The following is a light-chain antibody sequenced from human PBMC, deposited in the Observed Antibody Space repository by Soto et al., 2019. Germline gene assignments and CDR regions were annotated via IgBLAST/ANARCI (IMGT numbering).Light chain of an antibody. Sequence: EIVMTQSPATLSVSPGERATLSCRASQSVSSNLDWYQQKPGQDPRLLIYGASTRATGIPARFSGSGSGTEFTLTISSLQSEDFAVYYCQQYNNWPTWTFGQGTKVEIK. CDR2: GAS. V-gene: IGKV3-15*01. CDR1: QSVSSN. CDR3: QQYNNWPTWT. J-gene: IGKJ1*01.